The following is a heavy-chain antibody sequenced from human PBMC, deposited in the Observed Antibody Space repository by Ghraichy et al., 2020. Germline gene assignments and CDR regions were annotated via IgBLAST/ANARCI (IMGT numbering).Heavy chain of an antibody. CDR3: ARQTGNYYPFNY. V-gene: IGHV4-59*08. D-gene: IGHD1-26*01. CDR2: LYYSGST. CDR1: GDSISSYY. Sequence: SQTLLLTCTVSGDSISSYYWNWIRQPPGKGLEWIGYLYYSGSTNYNPSLKSRVTISGDTSKNQLSLKLSSVTAADTAVYYCARQTGNYYPFNYWGQGILVTVSS. J-gene: IGHJ4*02.